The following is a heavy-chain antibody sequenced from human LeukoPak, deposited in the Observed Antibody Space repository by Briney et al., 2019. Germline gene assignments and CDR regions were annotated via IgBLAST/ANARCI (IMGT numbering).Heavy chain of an antibody. CDR1: GYTFTNYD. CDR3: ARERGDYYGSEYYFDY. Sequence: ASVKVSCKASGYTFTNYDINWVRQAPGQGLEWMGRINPNSGGTNYAQKFQGRVTMTRDTSISTAYMELSRLRSDDTAVYYCARERGDYYGSEYYFDYWGQGTLVTVSS. CDR2: INPNSGGT. J-gene: IGHJ4*02. D-gene: IGHD3-10*01. V-gene: IGHV1-2*06.